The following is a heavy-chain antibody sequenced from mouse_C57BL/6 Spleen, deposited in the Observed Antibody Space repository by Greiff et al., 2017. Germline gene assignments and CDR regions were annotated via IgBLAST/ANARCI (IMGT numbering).Heavy chain of an antibody. D-gene: IGHD3-2*01. CDR2: IYPGDGDT. J-gene: IGHJ1*03. CDR1: GYAFSSSW. Sequence: QVQLQQSGPELVKPGASVKISCKASGYAFSSSWMNWVKQRPGKGLEWIGRIYPGDGDTNYNGKFKGKATLTADKSSSTAYMQLSSLTSEDSAVYFWARLTGTRYFDVWGTGTTVTVSS. V-gene: IGHV1-82*01. CDR3: ARLTGTRYFDV.